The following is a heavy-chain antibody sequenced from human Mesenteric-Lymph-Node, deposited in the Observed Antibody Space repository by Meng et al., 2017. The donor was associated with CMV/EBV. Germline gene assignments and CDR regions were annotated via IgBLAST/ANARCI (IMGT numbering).Heavy chain of an antibody. Sequence: ASVKVSCKASGYTFTSYAMHWVRQAPGQRLEWMGWSNAGNGNTKYSQEFQGRVTMTTDTSTSTAYMELRSLRSDDTAVYYCARDRGYSGYQVDWGQGTLVTVSS. J-gene: IGHJ4*02. D-gene: IGHD5-12*01. CDR1: GYTFTSYA. V-gene: IGHV1-3*02. CDR3: ARDRGYSGYQVD. CDR2: SNAGNGNT.